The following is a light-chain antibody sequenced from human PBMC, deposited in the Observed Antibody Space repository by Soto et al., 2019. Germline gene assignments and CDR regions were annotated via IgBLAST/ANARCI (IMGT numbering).Light chain of an antibody. CDR1: QGIDHW. CDR2: KAS. V-gene: IGKV1-5*03. J-gene: IGKJ2*01. CDR3: QQYYTYPYT. Sequence: DIQMTQSPSALSASVGDRVTITYRASQGIDHWLAWYQQKPGKPPKVLVYKASILEGGVPSRFSGSESGTEFTLTISSLHPDDFATYYCQQYYTYPYTFGQGTKLDMK.